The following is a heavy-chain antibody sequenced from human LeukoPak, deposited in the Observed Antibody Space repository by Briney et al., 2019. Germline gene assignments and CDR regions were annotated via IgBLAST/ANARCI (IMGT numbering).Heavy chain of an antibody. CDR2: ISSSSTTI. D-gene: IGHD5-12*01. J-gene: IGHJ4*02. Sequence: GGALRLSCAASGFAFSSYSMMWVRRAPGKGREGVSYISSSSTTIHYADSVKGRFTISRDNAKNSVYLQMNSLRAEDMALYYCAKGYSGATITGFDYWGQGTLVTVSS. CDR3: AKGYSGATITGFDY. V-gene: IGHV3-48*01. CDR1: GFAFSSYS.